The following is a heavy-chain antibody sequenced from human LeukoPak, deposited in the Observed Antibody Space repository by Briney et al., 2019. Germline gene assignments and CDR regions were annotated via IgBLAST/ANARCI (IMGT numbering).Heavy chain of an antibody. D-gene: IGHD6-13*01. Sequence: ASVKISCKASGYTFASCGISCLRQAPGQWLGLMGWISAYNGNTNYAQKLQGRVTMTTDTSTSTAYMELRSLRSDDTAVYYCARDYSSNGWFDPWGQGTLVTVSS. CDR2: ISAYNGNT. CDR3: ARDYSSNGWFDP. V-gene: IGHV1-18*01. CDR1: GYTFASCG. J-gene: IGHJ5*02.